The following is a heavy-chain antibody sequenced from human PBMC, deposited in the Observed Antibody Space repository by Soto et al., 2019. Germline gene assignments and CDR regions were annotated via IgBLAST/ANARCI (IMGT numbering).Heavy chain of an antibody. CDR2: INPSGGST. CDR1: GYTFTSYY. V-gene: IGHV1-46*01. D-gene: IGHD3-22*01. CDR3: ARDPRPYYHDSSGRNWFDP. J-gene: IGHJ5*02. Sequence: ASVKVSCKASGYTFTSYYMHWVRQAPGQGLEWMGIINPSGGSTSYAQKFQGRVTMTRDTSTSTVYMELSSLRSEDTAVYYCARDPRPYYHDSSGRNWFDPWGQGTLVTVSS.